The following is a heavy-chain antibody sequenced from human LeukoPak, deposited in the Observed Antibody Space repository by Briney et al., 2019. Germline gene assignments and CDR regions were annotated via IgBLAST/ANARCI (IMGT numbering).Heavy chain of an antibody. J-gene: IGHJ6*03. Sequence: ASVKVSCKASGYTFTGYYMHWLRQAPGQGLEWMGRINPNSGGTNYAQKFQGRVTMTRDTSISTAYMELSRLRSDDTAVYYCAKYSSSHYYYYMDVWGKGTTVTVSS. CDR2: INPNSGGT. CDR3: AKYSSSHYYYYMDV. CDR1: GYTFTGYY. V-gene: IGHV1-2*06. D-gene: IGHD6-6*01.